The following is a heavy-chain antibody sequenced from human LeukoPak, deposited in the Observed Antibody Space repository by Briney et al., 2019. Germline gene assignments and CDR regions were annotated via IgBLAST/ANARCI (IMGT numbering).Heavy chain of an antibody. V-gene: IGHV3-11*01. CDR2: VTISGNTL. Sequence: GGSLRLSCAASGFTFSDYYMSWLRQAPGKGLEWVSYVTISGNTLEYADSVKGRFIISRDNDKNSLLLQMNSLRADDTAVYYCARARRGGPFDYWGQGTLVTVSS. CDR1: GFTFSDYY. CDR3: ARARRGGPFDY. J-gene: IGHJ4*02. D-gene: IGHD3-16*01.